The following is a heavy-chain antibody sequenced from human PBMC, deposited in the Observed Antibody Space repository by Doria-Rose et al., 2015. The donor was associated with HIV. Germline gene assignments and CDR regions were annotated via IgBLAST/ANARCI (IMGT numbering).Heavy chain of an antibody. CDR1: DDYA. CDR2: ISWDGGST. D-gene: IGHD6-6*01. V-gene: IGHV3-43D*03. J-gene: IGHJ4*02. Sequence: DDYAMHWVRQAPGKNLEWVSLISWDGGSTYYADSVKGRFTISRDNSKNSLYLQLNSLRTEDTALYYCAKDPRIGSSSVAYYFDCWGQGTQVNVSS. CDR3: AKDPRIGSSSVAYYFDC.